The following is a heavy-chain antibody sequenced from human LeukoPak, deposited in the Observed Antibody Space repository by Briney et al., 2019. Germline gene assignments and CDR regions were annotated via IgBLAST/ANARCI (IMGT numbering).Heavy chain of an antibody. D-gene: IGHD5-18*01. J-gene: IGHJ6*04. V-gene: IGHV4-59*01. CDR1: GGSISSYY. CDR3: ASGYSYGPLYYYGMDV. CDR2: IYYSGST. Sequence: SETLSLTCTVSGGSISSYYWSWIRQPPGKGLEWIGYIYYSGSTNYNPSLKSRVTISVDTSKNQFSPKLSSVTAADTAVYYCASGYSYGPLYYYGMDVWGKGTTVTVSS.